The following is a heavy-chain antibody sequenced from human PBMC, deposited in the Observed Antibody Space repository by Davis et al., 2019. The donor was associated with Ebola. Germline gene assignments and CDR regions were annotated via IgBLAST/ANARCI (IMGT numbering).Heavy chain of an antibody. CDR1: GGSFSGYY. D-gene: IGHD6-13*01. CDR2: INHSGST. Sequence: PGGSLRLSCAVYGGSFSGYYWSWNRQPPGKGLEWIGEINHSGSTNYNPSLKSRVTISVDTSKNQFSLKLSSVTAADTAVYYCARGREQQLVGPFDYWGQGTLVTVSS. J-gene: IGHJ4*02. CDR3: ARGREQQLVGPFDY. V-gene: IGHV4-34*01.